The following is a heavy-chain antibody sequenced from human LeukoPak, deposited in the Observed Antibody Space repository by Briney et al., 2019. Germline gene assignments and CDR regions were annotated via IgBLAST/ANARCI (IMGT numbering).Heavy chain of an antibody. V-gene: IGHV4-4*07. CDR2: IYTSAST. D-gene: IGHD6-19*01. J-gene: IGHJ4*02. Sequence: PSETLSLTCTVSGGSISNYYWSWIRQPAGKGLEWIGHIYTSASTNYNPSLKSRVTISLDTSKNQFSLELNSVTAADTAAYYCARVDTSGWHYFDDWGQGTLVTVSS. CDR3: ARVDTSGWHYFDD. CDR1: GGSISNYY.